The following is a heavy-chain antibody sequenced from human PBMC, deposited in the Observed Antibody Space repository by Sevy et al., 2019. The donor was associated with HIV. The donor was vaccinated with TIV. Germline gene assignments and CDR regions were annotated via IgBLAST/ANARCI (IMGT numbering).Heavy chain of an antibody. V-gene: IGHV1-69*10. Sequence: ASVKVSCKASGGTFSSYAISWVRQAPGQGLEWMGGIIPILGIANYARKFQGRVTITADKSTSTAYMELSSLRSEDTAVYYCARDPSGSTSSHPTSWFDPWGHGTLVTVSS. CDR2: IIPILGIA. CDR1: GGTFSSYA. CDR3: ARDPSGSTSSHPTSWFDP. D-gene: IGHD2-2*01. J-gene: IGHJ5*02.